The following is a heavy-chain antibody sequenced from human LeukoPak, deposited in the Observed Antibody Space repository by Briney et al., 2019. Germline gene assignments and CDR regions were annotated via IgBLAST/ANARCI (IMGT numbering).Heavy chain of an antibody. Sequence: PGGSLRLSCALSTSIFSSYAMSWVRQAPGGGLEWVSAVSGSGGSTYYADTVKGRFTITRDNSKNTLYLQMNSLRAEDTAVYYCAKDKPARSGYWDHDAFDIWGQGTMVTVSS. CDR3: AKDKPARSGYWDHDAFDI. CDR2: VSGSGGST. V-gene: IGHV3-23*01. D-gene: IGHD3-22*01. J-gene: IGHJ3*02. CDR1: TSIFSSYA.